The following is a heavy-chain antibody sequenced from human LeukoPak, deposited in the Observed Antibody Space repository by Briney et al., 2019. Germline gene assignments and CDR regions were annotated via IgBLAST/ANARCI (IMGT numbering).Heavy chain of an antibody. V-gene: IGHV1-69*05. D-gene: IGHD3-22*01. J-gene: IGHJ4*02. Sequence: ASVKVSCKASGGTFSSYAISWVRQAPGQGLEWMGGIIPIFGTANYAQKFQGRVTITTDESTSTAYMELSSPRSEDTAVYYCAGGDYYDSSGYYQQFDYWGQGTLVTVSS. CDR3: AGGDYYDSSGYYQQFDY. CDR1: GGTFSSYA. CDR2: IIPIFGTA.